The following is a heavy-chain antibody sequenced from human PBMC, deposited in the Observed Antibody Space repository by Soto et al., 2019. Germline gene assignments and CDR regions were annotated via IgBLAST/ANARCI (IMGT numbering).Heavy chain of an antibody. CDR2: ISSSSSYI. J-gene: IGHJ6*02. Sequence: PGGSLRLSCAASGFTFSSYSMNWVRQAPGKGLEWVSSISSSSSYIYYADSVKGRFTISRDNAKNSLYLQMNSLRAEDTAVYYCARDPDSYCSGGSCYYHYYGMDVWGQGTTVTAP. CDR1: GFTFSSYS. V-gene: IGHV3-21*01. CDR3: ARDPDSYCSGGSCYYHYYGMDV. D-gene: IGHD2-15*01.